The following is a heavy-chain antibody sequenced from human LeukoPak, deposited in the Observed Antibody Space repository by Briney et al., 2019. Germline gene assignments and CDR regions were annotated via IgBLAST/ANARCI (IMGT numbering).Heavy chain of an antibody. V-gene: IGHV1-2*02. Sequence: ASVKVSCKASGYTFTCYYMHWVRQAPGQGLEWMGWINPNSGGTNYAQKFQGRVTMTRDTSISTAYMELSRLRSDDTAVYYCARVNRHSSGWYKSVDDAFDIWDQGTMVTVSS. CDR3: ARVNRHSSGWYKSVDDAFDI. D-gene: IGHD6-19*01. CDR1: GYTFTCYY. J-gene: IGHJ3*02. CDR2: INPNSGGT.